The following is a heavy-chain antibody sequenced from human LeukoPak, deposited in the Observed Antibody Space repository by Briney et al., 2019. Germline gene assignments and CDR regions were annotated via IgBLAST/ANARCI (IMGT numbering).Heavy chain of an antibody. CDR2: INAGNGNT. Sequence: ASVKVFCKASGYTFTSYAMHWVRQAPGQRPEVMGWINAGNGNTKYSQEFQGRVTITRDTSASTAYMELSSLRSEDMAVYYCARGLRAGSYSGYYYYMDVWGKGTTVTVSS. V-gene: IGHV1-3*03. D-gene: IGHD1-26*01. CDR3: ARGLRAGSYSGYYYYMDV. CDR1: GYTFTSYA. J-gene: IGHJ6*03.